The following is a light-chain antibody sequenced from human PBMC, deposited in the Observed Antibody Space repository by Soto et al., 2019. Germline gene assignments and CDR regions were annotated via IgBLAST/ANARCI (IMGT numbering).Light chain of an antibody. J-gene: IGKJ4*01. CDR3: QQYGSSPT. CDR1: QIVSSSY. CDR2: AAS. Sequence: DIVLTQSPGTLSLSPGERSTLSCMASQIVSSSYLAWYQQKPGQAPSLLVYAASSRATGIPDRFSGSGSGTDFTLTISRLEPEDFAVYYCQQYGSSPTFGGGTKVDIK. V-gene: IGKV3-20*01.